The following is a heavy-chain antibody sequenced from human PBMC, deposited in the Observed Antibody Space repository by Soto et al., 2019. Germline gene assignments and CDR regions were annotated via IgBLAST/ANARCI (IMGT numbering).Heavy chain of an antibody. CDR1: GFTFSNAW. D-gene: IGHD1-7*01. V-gene: IGHV3-15*01. CDR2: IKSKTDGGTT. J-gene: IGHJ6*03. Sequence: GGSLRLSCAASGFTFSNAWMSWVRQAPGKGLEWVGRIKSKTDGGTTDYAAPVKGRFTISRDDSKNTLYLQMNSLKTEDTAVYYCTCGNWNYVEYYYYYYMDVWGKGTTVTVSS. CDR3: TCGNWNYVEYYYYYYMDV.